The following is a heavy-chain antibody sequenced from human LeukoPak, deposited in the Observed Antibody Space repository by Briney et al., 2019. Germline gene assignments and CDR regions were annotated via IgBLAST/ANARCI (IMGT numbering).Heavy chain of an antibody. Sequence: GGSLRPSCTASGLTVGNYYMNWFRQAPGKGLEWVSLIYSGGSTYYADSVKGRFTISRDNSKNTLYLQMSSMRVEDTAVYYCARDPPGIAASVSGGWGQGTLVTVSS. V-gene: IGHV3-53*01. CDR2: IYSGGST. J-gene: IGHJ1*01. CDR1: GLTVGNYY. D-gene: IGHD6-13*01. CDR3: ARDPPGIAASVSGG.